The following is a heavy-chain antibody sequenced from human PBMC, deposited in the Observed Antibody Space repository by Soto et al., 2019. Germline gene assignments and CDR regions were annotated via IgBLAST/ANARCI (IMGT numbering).Heavy chain of an antibody. D-gene: IGHD4-17*01. CDR1: GVSISSSNW. CDR3: ASSAYDYGDYDDY. V-gene: IGHV4-4*02. CDR2: IYHSGST. J-gene: IGHJ4*02. Sequence: SETLSLTCAVSGVSISSSNWLIWVRQPPGKGLEWIGEIYHSGSTNYNPSLKSRVTISVDKSKNQFSLKLSSVTAADTAVYYCASSAYDYGDYDDYWGQGTLVTVSS.